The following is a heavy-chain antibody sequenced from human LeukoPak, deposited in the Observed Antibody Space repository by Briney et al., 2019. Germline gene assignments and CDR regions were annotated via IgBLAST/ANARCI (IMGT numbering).Heavy chain of an antibody. Sequence: PSETLSLTCRVSGGSISSSSYYHWGGIRQPPGKGLEWIGSIYYSGRTLYNPSLKSRVSISVDTSKNQFSLKMSSVSAADTAVFYCARQVHRHYDIVTGYYIGRWFDPWGPGTLVTVSS. CDR1: GGSISSSSYY. V-gene: IGHV4-39*01. D-gene: IGHD3-9*01. J-gene: IGHJ5*02. CDR2: IYYSGRT. CDR3: ARQVHRHYDIVTGYYIGRWFDP.